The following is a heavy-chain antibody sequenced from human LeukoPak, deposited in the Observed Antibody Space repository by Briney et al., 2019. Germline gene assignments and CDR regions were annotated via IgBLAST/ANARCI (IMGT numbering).Heavy chain of an antibody. V-gene: IGHV1-69*13. CDR1: GGTFSSYA. D-gene: IGHD6-13*01. CDR3: ARARQLVGWFDP. CDR2: IIPIFGTA. Sequence: SVKVSCKASGGTFSSYAISWVRQAPGQGLEWMGGIIPIFGTANYAQKFQGRVTITADESTSTAYMELSSLRSEDTAVYYCARARQLVGWFDPWGQGTLVTVSS. J-gene: IGHJ5*02.